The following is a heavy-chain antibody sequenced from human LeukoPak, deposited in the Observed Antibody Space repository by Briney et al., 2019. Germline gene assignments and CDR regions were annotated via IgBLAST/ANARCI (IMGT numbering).Heavy chain of an antibody. Sequence: GGSLRLSCAASGFTFASYSMNWVRQAPGKGLEWVSSISGDSTYIYNAGSVEGRFTISRDNAQASLYLQMISLRADDTAVYYCARVSGRLERQSDLDYWGQGTLVIVSS. V-gene: IGHV3-21*01. J-gene: IGHJ4*02. CDR1: GFTFASYS. CDR3: ARVSGRLERQSDLDY. CDR2: ISGDSTYI. D-gene: IGHD1-1*01.